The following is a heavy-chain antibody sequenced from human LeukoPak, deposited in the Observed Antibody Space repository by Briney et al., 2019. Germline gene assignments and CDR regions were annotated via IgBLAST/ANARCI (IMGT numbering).Heavy chain of an antibody. CDR3: ATWGSRDYFDY. V-gene: IGHV4-59*01. J-gene: IGHJ4*02. Sequence: SETLSLTCAVSGGSISSYYWSWIRQPPGKGLEWIGYIYYSGSTNYNPSLKSRVTISVDTSKNQFSLKLSSVTAADTAVYYCATWGSRDYFDYWGQGTLVTVSS. D-gene: IGHD1-26*01. CDR1: GGSISSYY. CDR2: IYYSGST.